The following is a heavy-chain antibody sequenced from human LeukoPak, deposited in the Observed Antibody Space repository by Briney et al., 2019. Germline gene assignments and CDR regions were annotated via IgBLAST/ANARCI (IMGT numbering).Heavy chain of an antibody. CDR3: ARDGRRRLFYYFDY. Sequence: ASETLSLTCAVYGGSFSGYYWSWIRQPPGKGLEWIGEINHSGSTNYNPSLKSRVTISVDTSKNQFSLKLSSVTAADTAVYYCARDGRRRLFYYFDYWGQGTLVTVSS. D-gene: IGHD2-21*01. CDR1: GGSFSGYY. V-gene: IGHV4-34*01. J-gene: IGHJ4*02. CDR2: INHSGST.